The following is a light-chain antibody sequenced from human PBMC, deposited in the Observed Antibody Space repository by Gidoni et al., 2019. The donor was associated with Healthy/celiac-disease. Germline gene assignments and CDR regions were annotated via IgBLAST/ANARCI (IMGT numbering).Light chain of an antibody. CDR1: QSVIIY. CDR2: DSS. Sequence: IVFTQSPATLSLSPGERATLSCRASQSVIIYLAWYQQKPGQSPRLLIYDSSNRATGIPDRFSGSGSGTDFTLTISSLEPEDFEVYYCKQRRNWPRTFGQGTKVEIK. J-gene: IGKJ1*01. CDR3: KQRRNWPRT. V-gene: IGKV3-11*01.